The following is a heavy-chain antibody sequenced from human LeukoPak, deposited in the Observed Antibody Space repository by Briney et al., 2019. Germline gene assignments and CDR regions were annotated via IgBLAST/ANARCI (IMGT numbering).Heavy chain of an antibody. J-gene: IGHJ4*02. D-gene: IGHD6-13*01. CDR1: GGSISGSNYY. CDR2: VYYSGST. V-gene: IGHV4-39*07. Sequence: SETLSLTCTVSGGSISGSNYYWGWIRQPPGKGLEWIGVVYYSGSTYYSSSFKSRVTISVDTSKNQFSLKLSSVTAADTAVYYCARYPAAAGTDYWGQGTLVTVSS. CDR3: ARYPAAAGTDY.